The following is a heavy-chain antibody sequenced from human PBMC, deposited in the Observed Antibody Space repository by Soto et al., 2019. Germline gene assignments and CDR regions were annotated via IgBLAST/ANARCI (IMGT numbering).Heavy chain of an antibody. V-gene: IGHV1-69*13. J-gene: IGHJ1*01. D-gene: IGHD6-19*01. CDR1: GGTFSSYA. CDR2: IIPIFGTA. CDR3: VILRPSIEVAGTFGV. Sequence: SVKVSCKASGGTFSSYAISWVRQAPGQGLEWMGGIIPIFGTANYAQKFQGRVTITADESTSTAYMELSSLRSEDTAVYYCVILRPSIEVAGTFGVWGQGTLVTV.